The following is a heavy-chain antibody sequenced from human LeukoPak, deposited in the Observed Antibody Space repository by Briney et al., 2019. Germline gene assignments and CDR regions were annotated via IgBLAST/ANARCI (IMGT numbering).Heavy chain of an antibody. V-gene: IGHV3-48*01. CDR3: ARDFGGALFDY. D-gene: IGHD3-10*01. J-gene: IGHJ4*02. CDR2: ISSSSSTI. CDR1: GFTFSSYS. Sequence: GGSLRLSCAASGFTFSSYSMNWVRQAPGKGLEWVSYISSSSSTIYYADSVKGRFTISRDNAKNSLYLQMNSLRAEDTAVYYCARDFGGALFDYWGQGTLVTVSS.